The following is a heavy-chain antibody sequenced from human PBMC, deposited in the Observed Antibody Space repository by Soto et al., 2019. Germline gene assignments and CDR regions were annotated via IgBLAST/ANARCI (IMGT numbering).Heavy chain of an antibody. Sequence: EVQLVESGGGLVQPGGSLRLSCAASGFTFSSYWMHWVRQVPGKGLLWVSRIDEYGSTINYADSVEGRFTISRDNARNTLYLEMNSLRAEDTALYYCTRDIGGKGAYWGPGTLVTVSS. CDR2: IDEYGSTI. CDR3: TRDIGGKGAY. CDR1: GFTFSSYW. J-gene: IGHJ4*02. D-gene: IGHD3-10*01. V-gene: IGHV3-74*01.